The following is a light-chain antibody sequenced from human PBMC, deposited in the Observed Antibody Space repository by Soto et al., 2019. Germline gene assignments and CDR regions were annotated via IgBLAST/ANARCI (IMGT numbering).Light chain of an antibody. V-gene: IGLV2-14*01. CDR3: SSYTSSSTLYV. CDR2: EVS. J-gene: IGLJ1*01. CDR1: SSDVGGYNY. Sequence: QSALTRAASVSGSPGQSITISCTGTSSDVGGYNYVSWYQQHPGKAPKLMIYEVSNRPSGVSNRFSGSKSGNTASLTISGLQAEDEADYYCSSYTSSSTLYVFGTGTKVTVL.